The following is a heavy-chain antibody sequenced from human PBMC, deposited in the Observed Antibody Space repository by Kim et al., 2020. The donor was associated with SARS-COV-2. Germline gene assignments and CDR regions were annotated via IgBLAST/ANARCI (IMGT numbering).Heavy chain of an antibody. Sequence: SETLSLTCTVSGGSISSSSYYWGWIRQPPGKGLEWIGSIYYSGSTYYNPSLKSRVTISVDTSKNQFSLKLSSVTAADTAVDYCSRLPAMVTLYYYGMDVWGQGTTVTVSS. D-gene: IGHD5-18*01. J-gene: IGHJ6*02. V-gene: IGHV4-39*01. CDR1: GGSISSSSYY. CDR2: IYYSGST. CDR3: SRLPAMVTLYYYGMDV.